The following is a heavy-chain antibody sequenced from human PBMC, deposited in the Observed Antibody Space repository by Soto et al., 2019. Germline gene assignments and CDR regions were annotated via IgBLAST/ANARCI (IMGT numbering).Heavy chain of an antibody. J-gene: IGHJ4*02. V-gene: IGHV3-33*06. Sequence: GGSLRLSCAAPGFTFGSYGMQWVRQAPGKGLEWVAVIWYDGSNKYYADSVKGRFTISRDNSKNTLYLQMNSLRAEDTAVYYCAKSKSGGYAVDFDYWGQGT. CDR2: IWYDGSNK. CDR1: GFTFGSYG. CDR3: AKSKSGGYAVDFDY. D-gene: IGHD2-8*01.